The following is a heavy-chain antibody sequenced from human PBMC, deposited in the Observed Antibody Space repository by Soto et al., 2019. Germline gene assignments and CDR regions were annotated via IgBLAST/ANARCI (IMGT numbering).Heavy chain of an antibody. CDR2: IIPLFGTT. CDR1: GDTFKNGV. CDR3: AAELGFGKLSVV. J-gene: IGHJ6*02. D-gene: IGHD3-10*01. Sequence: QVQVVQSGVEVRRPGSSVKVSCKASGDTFKNGVISWVRQAPGQGLEWMGGIIPLFGTTDFAQRFQGRLTITTDESTNTAYMELSRLRSEDTATYYCAAELGFGKLSVVWGQGTTVIVSS. V-gene: IGHV1-69*01.